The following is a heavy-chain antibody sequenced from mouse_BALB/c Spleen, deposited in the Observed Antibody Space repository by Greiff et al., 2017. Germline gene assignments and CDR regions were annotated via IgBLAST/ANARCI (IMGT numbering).Heavy chain of an antibody. J-gene: IGHJ3*01. CDR2: IHPSDSET. CDR1: GYSFTSYW. V-gene: IGHV1S82*01. D-gene: IGHD2-2*01. Sequence: QVQLQQPGAELVRPGASVKLSCKASGYSFTSYWMNWVKQWPGQGLEWIGMIHPSDSETRLNQKFKDKATLTVDKSSSTAYMQRSSPTSDDSAVYDCARGGYGTAGFAYWGQGTLVTVSA. CDR3: ARGGYGTAGFAY.